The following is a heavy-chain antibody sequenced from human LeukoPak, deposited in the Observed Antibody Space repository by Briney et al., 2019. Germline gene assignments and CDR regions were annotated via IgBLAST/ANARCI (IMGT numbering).Heavy chain of an antibody. CDR1: GFTFGSYA. D-gene: IGHD2-2*03. V-gene: IGHV3-64*01. CDR2: ITNDGGTT. CDR3: ARVDDFTYDF. Sequence: GESLKISCAASGFTFGSYAMHWVRQAPGKGLEYVSAITNDGGTTFYANSVKGRFTISRDNSKNTLFLQMGSLRPEDMAVYYCARVDDFTYDFWGQGTLVTVSS. J-gene: IGHJ4*02.